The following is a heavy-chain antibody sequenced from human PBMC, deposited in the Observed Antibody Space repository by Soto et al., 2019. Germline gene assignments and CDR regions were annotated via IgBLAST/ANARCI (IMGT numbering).Heavy chain of an antibody. CDR2: IYYSGST. CDR3: ARGKSIAARRYFDY. CDR1: GGSISSYY. V-gene: IGHV4-59*01. D-gene: IGHD6-6*01. Sequence: SETLSLTCTVSGGSISSYYWSWIRQPPGKGLEWIGYIYYSGSTNYNPSLKSRVTISVDTSKNQFSLKLSSVTAADTAVYYCARGKSIAARRYFDYWGQGTLVTVSS. J-gene: IGHJ4*02.